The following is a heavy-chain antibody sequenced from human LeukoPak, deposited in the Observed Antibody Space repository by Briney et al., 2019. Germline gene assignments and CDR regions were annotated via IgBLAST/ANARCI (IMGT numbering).Heavy chain of an antibody. J-gene: IGHJ6*04. CDR3: AELGITMIGGV. D-gene: IGHD3-10*02. CDR2: ITSSSTYM. Sequence: GGSLRLSCAASGFTFSSYSMNWVRRTPGKGLEWVSSITSSSTYMFYADSVRGRFTISRDNAENSLFLQMNSLRAEDTAVYYCAELGITMIGGVWGKGTTVTISS. V-gene: IGHV3-21*01. CDR1: GFTFSSYS.